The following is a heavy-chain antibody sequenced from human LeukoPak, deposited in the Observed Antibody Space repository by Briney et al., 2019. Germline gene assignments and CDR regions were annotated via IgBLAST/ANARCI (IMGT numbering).Heavy chain of an antibody. D-gene: IGHD6-19*01. CDR1: GGTFSSYA. Sequence: GASVKVSCKASGGTFSSYAISWVRQAPGQGLEWMGGIIPIFGTANYAQKFQGRVTITADESTSTAYMELSSLRSEDTAVYYCAINSPSGWSLYYFDYWGQGTLVTVSS. V-gene: IGHV1-69*13. CDR2: IIPIFGTA. J-gene: IGHJ4*02. CDR3: AINSPSGWSLYYFDY.